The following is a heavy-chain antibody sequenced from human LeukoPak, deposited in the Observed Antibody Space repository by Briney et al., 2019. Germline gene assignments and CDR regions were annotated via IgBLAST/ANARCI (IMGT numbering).Heavy chain of an antibody. CDR2: IYHSGST. D-gene: IGHD2-2*01. V-gene: IGHV4-38-2*02. CDR3: ARVIVVVPAAKVYDAFDI. J-gene: IGHJ3*02. CDR1: GYSISSGYY. Sequence: SETLSLTCTVSGYSISSGYYWGWIRQPPGKGLEWIGSIYHSGSTYYNPSLKSRVTISVDTSKNQFSLKLSSVTAADTAVYYCARVIVVVPAAKVYDAFDIWGQGTMVTVSS.